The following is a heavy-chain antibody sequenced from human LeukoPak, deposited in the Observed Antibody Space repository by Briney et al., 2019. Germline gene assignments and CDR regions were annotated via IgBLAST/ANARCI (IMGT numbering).Heavy chain of an antibody. CDR3: ARRANEVVVPAAIWTYYCMDV. CDR1: GYTFTSYY. CDR2: INPSGGST. J-gene: IGHJ6*03. Sequence: ASVKVSCKASGYTFTSYYMHWVRQAPGQGLEWMGIINPSGGSTSYAQKFQGRVSMTRDMSTSTVYMELSSLRSEDTAVYYCARRANEVVVPAAIWTYYCMDVWGKGTTVTVSS. D-gene: IGHD2-2*01. V-gene: IGHV1-46*01.